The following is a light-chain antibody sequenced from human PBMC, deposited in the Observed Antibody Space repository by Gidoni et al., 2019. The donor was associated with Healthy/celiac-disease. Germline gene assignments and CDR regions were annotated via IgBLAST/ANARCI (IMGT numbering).Light chain of an antibody. CDR1: SSDVGGYNY. CDR2: EVS. J-gene: IGLJ1*01. Sequence: QSALTQPAYVSGSPGQSITISCTGTSSDVGGYNYVSWYQQHPGKAPKLMIYEVSNRPSGVSTRFSGSKSGNTASLTISGLQAEDEADYYCSSYTSSSTYVFGTGTKVTVL. CDR3: SSYTSSSTYV. V-gene: IGLV2-14*01.